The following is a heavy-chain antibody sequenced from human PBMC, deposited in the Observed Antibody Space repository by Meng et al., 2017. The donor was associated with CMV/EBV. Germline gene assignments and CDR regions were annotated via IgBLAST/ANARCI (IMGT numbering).Heavy chain of an antibody. J-gene: IGHJ4*02. CDR2: IYSGGST. Sequence: GQLVASGGGLLQPGGSLSLSCAASGFTVSSNYMSWVRQAPGKGLEWVSVIYSGGSTYYADSVKGRFTISRDNSKNTLYLQMNSLRAEDTAVYYCARGGTAIPDYWGQGTLVTVSS. D-gene: IGHD5-18*01. CDR3: ARGGTAIPDY. CDR1: GFTVSSNY. V-gene: IGHV3-53*01.